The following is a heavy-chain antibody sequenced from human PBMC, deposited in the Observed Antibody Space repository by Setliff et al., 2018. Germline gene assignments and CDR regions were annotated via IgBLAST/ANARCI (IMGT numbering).Heavy chain of an antibody. D-gene: IGHD3-3*02. CDR3: ARDGLGAFSLRSMDV. CDR1: GGSISSYY. Sequence: SETLSLTCTVSGGSISSYYWSWIRQPHGKGLDWIGYIDYSGSTNYNPSLKSRVTISLDTSKNQFSLLLSSVTAADTAVYYCARDGLGAFSLRSMDVWGKGTTVTVSS. CDR2: IDYSGST. V-gene: IGHV4-59*01. J-gene: IGHJ6*04.